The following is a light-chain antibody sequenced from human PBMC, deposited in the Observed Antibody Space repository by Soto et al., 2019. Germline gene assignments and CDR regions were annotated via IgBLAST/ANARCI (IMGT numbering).Light chain of an antibody. CDR1: QTVRNNY. CDR3: QQFSSYPLT. Sequence: EFVLPLSPGTLSLSPGESATLSCRASQTVRNNYLAWYQQKPGQAPRLLIYDASSRATGIPDRFSGGGSGTDFTLTISRLEPEDFAVYYCQQFSSYPLTFGGGTKVDIK. V-gene: IGKV3-20*01. J-gene: IGKJ4*01. CDR2: DAS.